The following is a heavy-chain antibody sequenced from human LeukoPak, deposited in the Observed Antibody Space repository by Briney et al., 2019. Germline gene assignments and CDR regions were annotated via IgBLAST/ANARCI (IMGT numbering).Heavy chain of an antibody. CDR3: ARGLRGWAFDI. J-gene: IGHJ3*02. CDR2: IYYSGST. V-gene: IGHV4-39*07. Sequence: SETLSLTCTVSGGSISSSSYYWGWIRQPPGKGLEWIGSIYYSGSTYYNPSLKSRVTISVDTSKNQFSLKLSSVTAADAAVYYCARGLRGWAFDIWGQGTMVTVSS. D-gene: IGHD6-19*01. CDR1: GGSISSSSYY.